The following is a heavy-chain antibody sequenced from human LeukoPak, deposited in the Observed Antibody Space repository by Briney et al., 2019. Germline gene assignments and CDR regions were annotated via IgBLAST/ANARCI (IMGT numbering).Heavy chain of an antibody. CDR3: ASTLYDYVWGSYRYFDY. Sequence: SQTLSLTCSVSGGSISSGFYYWNWIRQPAGKGLEWIGRIYTSGSTNYNPSLKSRVTMSVDTSKNQFSLKLSSVTAADTAVYYCASTLYDYVWGSYRYFDYWGQGTLVTVSS. J-gene: IGHJ4*02. CDR1: GGSISSGFYY. D-gene: IGHD3-16*02. CDR2: IYTSGST. V-gene: IGHV4-61*02.